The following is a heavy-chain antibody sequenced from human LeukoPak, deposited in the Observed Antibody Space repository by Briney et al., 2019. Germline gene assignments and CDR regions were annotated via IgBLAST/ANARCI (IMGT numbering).Heavy chain of an antibody. V-gene: IGHV1-46*01. CDR3: ARDIGGSSWYYFDY. J-gene: IGHJ4*02. CDR2: INPSGSST. D-gene: IGHD6-13*01. CDR1: GYSFTSHY. Sequence: ASVKVFCKASGYSFTSHYMHWVRQAPGQGLEWLGLINPSGSSTLYAQKFQGRVTMTRDMSTTTDYMELSSLRSEDTAVYYCARDIGGSSWYYFDYWGQGTLVTVSS.